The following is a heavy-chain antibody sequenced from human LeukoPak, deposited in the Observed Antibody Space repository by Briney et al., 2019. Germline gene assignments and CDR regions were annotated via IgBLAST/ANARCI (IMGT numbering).Heavy chain of an antibody. CDR3: AGDVLRFLEWNRDYYYMDV. Sequence: SETLSLTCAVYGGSFSGYYWSWIRQPPGKGLEWIGSIYHSGSTYYNPSLKSRVTISVDTSKNQFSLKLSSVTAADTAVYYCAGDVLRFLEWNRDYYYMDVWGKGTTVTVSS. D-gene: IGHD3-3*01. V-gene: IGHV4-34*01. CDR2: IYHSGST. J-gene: IGHJ6*03. CDR1: GGSFSGYY.